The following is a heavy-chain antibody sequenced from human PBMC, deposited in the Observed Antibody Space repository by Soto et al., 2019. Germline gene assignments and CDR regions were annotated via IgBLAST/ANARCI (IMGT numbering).Heavy chain of an antibody. CDR1: GYTFTSYG. CDR2: INANSGDT. CDR3: ARGAVVAARFYYYYYMDV. D-gene: IGHD6-6*01. J-gene: IGHJ6*03. Sequence: ASVKVSCKASGYTFTSYGISWVRQAPGQGLEWMGWINANSGDTNYAQKLQGRVTMTRDTSISTAYMELSRLRSDDTAVYYCARGAVVAARFYYYYYMDVWGKGTTVTVSS. V-gene: IGHV1-18*01.